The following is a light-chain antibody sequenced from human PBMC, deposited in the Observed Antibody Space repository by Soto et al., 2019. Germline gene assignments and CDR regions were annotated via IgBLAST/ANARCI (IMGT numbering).Light chain of an antibody. CDR3: CSYAGSSYV. V-gene: IGLV2-23*01. CDR1: SSDVGSYNL. CDR2: EGT. J-gene: IGLJ1*01. Sequence: QSVLTQPASVSGSIGRSITISCTGTSSDVGSYNLVSWYQQHPGKAPKLMIYEGTKRPSGASNRFSGSKSGNTASLTISGLQAEDEADYYCCSYAGSSYVFGTGTKVTVL.